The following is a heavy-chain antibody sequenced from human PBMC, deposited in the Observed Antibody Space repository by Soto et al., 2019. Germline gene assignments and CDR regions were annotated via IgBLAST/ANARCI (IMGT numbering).Heavy chain of an antibody. D-gene: IGHD6-25*01. CDR2: IYSGGST. J-gene: IGHJ4*02. V-gene: IGHV3-66*01. CDR3: ATGPSSSNGYRQFDY. Sequence: GGSLRLSCAASGFTVSSNYMSWVRQAPGKGLEWVSVIYSGGSTYYADSVKGRFTISVDRSKNQLSLKLNSVTAADRAVYYCATGPSSSNGYRQFDYLGQGTLVTVSS. CDR1: GFTVSSNY.